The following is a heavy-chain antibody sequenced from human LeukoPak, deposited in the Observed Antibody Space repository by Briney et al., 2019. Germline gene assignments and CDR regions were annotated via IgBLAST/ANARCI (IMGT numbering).Heavy chain of an antibody. D-gene: IGHD3-10*01. J-gene: IGHJ4*02. V-gene: IGHV4-39*01. Sequence: SETLSLTCTVSGGSVTTGYYYWGWIRQPPGKALEWIGSYYYSGSTYYKPSLQSRVTTSADTSKTQFSLRLNSVTPADTAVYYCARFYYGSGSYASNFDYWGQGTPVTVSS. CDR3: ARFYYGSGSYASNFDY. CDR2: YYYSGST. CDR1: GGSVTTGYYY.